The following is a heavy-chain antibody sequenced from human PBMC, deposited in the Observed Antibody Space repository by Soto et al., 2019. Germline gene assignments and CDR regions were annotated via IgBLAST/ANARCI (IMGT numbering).Heavy chain of an antibody. CDR1: GFSFSGYA. CDR2: ISGSGATT. D-gene: IGHD5-12*01. Sequence: EVQLLESGGGSVQPGGSLRLSCAASGFSFSGYAMAWVRQAPGKGLEWVSGISGSGATTYYADSVKGRCTISRDNSKNTLSLQVNRLSAEDTAVYYCAKAGGGYTKWHVASWGHGSLVSVSS. V-gene: IGHV3-23*01. J-gene: IGHJ5*01. CDR3: AKAGGGYTKWHVAS.